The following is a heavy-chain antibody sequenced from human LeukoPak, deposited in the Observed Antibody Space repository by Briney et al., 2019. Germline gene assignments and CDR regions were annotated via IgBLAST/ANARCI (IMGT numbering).Heavy chain of an antibody. J-gene: IGHJ4*02. CDR1: GFTFSNAW. D-gene: IGHD3-3*01. Sequence: GGFLRLSCAASGFTFSNAWMNWVRQAPGKGLEWVGRIKSKTDGGTTDYAAPVKGRFTISRDDSKNTLYLQMNSLKTEDTAVYYCTTFGRLRVLEWLLEYDYWGQGTLVTVSS. CDR3: TTFGRLRVLEWLLEYDY. V-gene: IGHV3-15*07. CDR2: IKSKTDGGTT.